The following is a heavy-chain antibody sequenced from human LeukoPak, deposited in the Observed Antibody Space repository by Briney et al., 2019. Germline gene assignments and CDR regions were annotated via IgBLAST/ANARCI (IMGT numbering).Heavy chain of an antibody. V-gene: IGHV3-23*01. Sequence: GGSLRLSCAASGFTFSSYAMSWVRQAPGKGLELVSAISGSGGSTYYADSVKGRFTISRDNSKNTLYLQMNSLRAEDTAVYYCAKDLRRARGSSSWGDYFDYWGQGTLVTVSS. D-gene: IGHD6-6*01. J-gene: IGHJ4*02. CDR2: ISGSGGST. CDR3: AKDLRRARGSSSWGDYFDY. CDR1: GFTFSSYA.